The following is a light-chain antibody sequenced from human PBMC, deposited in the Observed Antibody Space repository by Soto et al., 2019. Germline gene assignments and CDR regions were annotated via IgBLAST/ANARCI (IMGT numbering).Light chain of an antibody. V-gene: IGLV1-44*01. CDR1: SSNIGSNT. CDR3: SAWDDSLNGVV. CDR2: SNN. Sequence: QSVLTQPPSASGTPGQRVTISCSGSSSNIGSNTVNWYQQLPGTAPKLLIYSNNQRRSGVPDRVSGSKSGTSASLAISGLQSEDEGDDYCSAWDDSLNGVVFGGGTKLTVL. J-gene: IGLJ2*01.